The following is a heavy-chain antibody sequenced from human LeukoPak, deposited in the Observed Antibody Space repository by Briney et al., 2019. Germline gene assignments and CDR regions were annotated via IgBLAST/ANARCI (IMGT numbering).Heavy chain of an antibody. D-gene: IGHD6-19*01. CDR3: AKSIAVAGTSYYLDY. CDR2: ISGSGGST. J-gene: IGHJ4*02. V-gene: IGHV3-23*01. Sequence: GGSLRLSCAASGFTFSSYAMSWVRQAPGKGLEWVSAISGSGGSTYYADSVKGRFTISRDNSKNTLYLQMNSLRAEDTAVYYCAKSIAVAGTSYYLDYWGQGTLVTVSS. CDR1: GFTFSSYA.